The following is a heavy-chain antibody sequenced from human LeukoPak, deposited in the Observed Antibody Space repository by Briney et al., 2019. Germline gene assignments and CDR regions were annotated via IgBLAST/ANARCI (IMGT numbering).Heavy chain of an antibody. V-gene: IGHV3-11*04. D-gene: IGHD3-10*01. J-gene: IGHJ5*02. CDR3: AKSIRRGNWFDP. CDR2: ISSSGSTI. Sequence: PGGSLRLPCAASGFTFSDYYMSWIRQAPGKGLEWVSYISSSGSTIYYADSVKGRFTISRDNAKNLLYLQMNSLRAEDTAVYYCAKSIRRGNWFDPWGQGTLVTVSS. CDR1: GFTFSDYY.